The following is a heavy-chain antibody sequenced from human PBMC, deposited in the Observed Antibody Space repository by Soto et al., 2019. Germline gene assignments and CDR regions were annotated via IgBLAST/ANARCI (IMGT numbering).Heavy chain of an antibody. V-gene: IGHV1-69*09. CDR1: GDTFSSYS. Sequence: QVQLVQSGAEVKKPGSSVRVSCKASGDTFSSYSISWVRQAPGQGLEWMGGIIPILHILKYAQRFQGRVTITADKSTSTAYMELSSLRSEDTAVYYCARDFSPNYYGAGSYLPGFYYGMDVWGQGTTVTVPS. CDR2: IIPILHIL. J-gene: IGHJ6*02. CDR3: ARDFSPNYYGAGSYLPGFYYGMDV. D-gene: IGHD3-10*01.